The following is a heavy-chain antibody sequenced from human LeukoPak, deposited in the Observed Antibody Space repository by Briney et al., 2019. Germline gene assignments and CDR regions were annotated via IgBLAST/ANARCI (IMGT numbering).Heavy chain of an antibody. J-gene: IGHJ5*02. CDR1: GYTFTSYG. CDR2: ISAYNGNT. V-gene: IGHV1-18*01. CDR3: ARDREPYYYGSGALKS. D-gene: IGHD3-10*01. Sequence: ASVKVSCKASGYTFTSYGISWVRQAAGQGLEWMGWISAYNGNTNYAQKLQGRVTMTTDTSTSTAYMELRSLRSDDTAVYYCARDREPYYYGSGALKSWGQGTLVTVSS.